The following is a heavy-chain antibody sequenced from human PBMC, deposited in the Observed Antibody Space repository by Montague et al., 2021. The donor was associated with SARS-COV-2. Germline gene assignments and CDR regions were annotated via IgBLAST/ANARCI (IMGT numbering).Heavy chain of an antibody. V-gene: IGHV4-34*01. CDR1: GGSFGDDH. J-gene: IGHJ4*02. Sequence: SETLSLTCAVYGGSFGDDHWSWIRQPPGKGLEWIGDIKQSGSTNYNPSLKSRGTISVDTSKNQFSLKLTSVTAADTAVYFCARGRLSVSMVVVVFTSASYYFDYWGQEAQVTVSS. CDR2: IKQSGST. CDR3: ARGRLSVSMVVVVFTSASYYFDY. D-gene: IGHD3-22*01.